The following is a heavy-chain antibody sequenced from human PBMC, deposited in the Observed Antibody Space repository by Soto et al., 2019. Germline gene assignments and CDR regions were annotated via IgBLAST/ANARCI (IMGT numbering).Heavy chain of an antibody. CDR3: ARVDRRSWWAFDD. J-gene: IGHJ4*02. CDR2: ISTNNGNT. D-gene: IGHD2-15*01. CDR1: GYNCKGYS. V-gene: IGHV1-18*04. Sequence: QVQLVQSGAEVKKPGASVKVSCKTSGYNCKGYSISWVRQAHGQGLEWMGWISTNNGNTNTAQRFQGRVTMTTDTSTRTANMELTDLKFDDTDVYSCARVDRRSWWAFDDWGQGTLVIVSS.